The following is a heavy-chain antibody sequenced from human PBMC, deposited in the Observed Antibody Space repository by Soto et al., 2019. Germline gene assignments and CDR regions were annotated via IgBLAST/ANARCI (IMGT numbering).Heavy chain of an antibody. Sequence: GGSLRLSCAASGFTFSSYWMHWVRQAPGKGLVWVSRINSDGSSTSYADSVKGRFTISRDNAKNTLYLQMNSLRAEDTAVYYCARDILTGYYYYYYYMDVWGKGTTVTVSS. CDR3: ARDILTGYYYYYYYMDV. CDR1: GFTFSSYW. V-gene: IGHV3-74*01. CDR2: INSDGSST. D-gene: IGHD3-9*01. J-gene: IGHJ6*03.